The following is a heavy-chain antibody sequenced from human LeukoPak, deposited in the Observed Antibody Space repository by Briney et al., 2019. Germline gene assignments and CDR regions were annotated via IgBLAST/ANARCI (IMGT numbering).Heavy chain of an antibody. Sequence: ASVKVSCKASGYTFTSYGISWVRQAPGQGLEWMGWISAYNGNTNYAQKLQGGVTMTTDTSTSTAYMELRSLRSDDTAVYYCARDVPYYYGSGSYFYGMDVWGQGTTVTVSS. V-gene: IGHV1-18*01. CDR2: ISAYNGNT. D-gene: IGHD3-10*01. CDR1: GYTFTSYG. J-gene: IGHJ6*02. CDR3: ARDVPYYYGSGSYFYGMDV.